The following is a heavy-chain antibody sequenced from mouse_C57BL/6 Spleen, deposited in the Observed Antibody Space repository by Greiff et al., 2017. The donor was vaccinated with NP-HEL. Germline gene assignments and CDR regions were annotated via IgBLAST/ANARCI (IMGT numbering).Heavy chain of an antibody. CDR2: ISNLAYSI. Sequence: EVQVVESGGGLVQPGGSLKLSCAASGFTFSDYGMAWVRQAPRKGPEWVAFISNLAYSIYYADTVTGRFTLSRENAKNTLYLEMSSLRSEDTAMYYCARLDSSGPYYFDDWGQGTTLTVSS. D-gene: IGHD3-2*02. CDR1: GFTFSDYG. V-gene: IGHV5-15*01. CDR3: ARLDSSGPYYFDD. J-gene: IGHJ2*01.